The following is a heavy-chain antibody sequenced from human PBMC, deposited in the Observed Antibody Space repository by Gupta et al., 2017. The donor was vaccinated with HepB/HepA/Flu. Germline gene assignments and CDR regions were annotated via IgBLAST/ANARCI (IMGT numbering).Heavy chain of an antibody. J-gene: IGHJ3*02. V-gene: IGHV3-23*01. Sequence: LESGGDLAQRGGSLSLSCTASGLTFTIHSITWVRQPTGKGLEWVAAITGSGRTTFYEDSWRGRFTISRDNSKNTVYLQMNSRRVEDTAKYYCATRSRYTGLVGPNDLGAFDIWGQGTRVTVS. CDR2: ITGSGRTT. CDR1: GLTFTIHS. CDR3: ATRSRYTGLVGPNDLGAFDI. D-gene: IGHD1-26*01.